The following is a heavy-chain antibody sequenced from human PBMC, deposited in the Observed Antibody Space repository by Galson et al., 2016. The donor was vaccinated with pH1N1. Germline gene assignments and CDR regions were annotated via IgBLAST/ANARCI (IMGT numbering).Heavy chain of an antibody. Sequence: PALVKPTQTLTLTCTFSGSSVSTSGVGVAWIRQPPGQALEWLAVIYWDDDKRYSLSLKSRLTISKDTSKNQVVLTMTNMDPVDTGTYYCAHREVTITNAFDVWGQGTMVTVSS. CDR3: AHREVTITNAFDV. J-gene: IGHJ3*01. CDR1: GSSVSTSGVG. CDR2: IYWDDDK. D-gene: IGHD5-12*01. V-gene: IGHV2-5*02.